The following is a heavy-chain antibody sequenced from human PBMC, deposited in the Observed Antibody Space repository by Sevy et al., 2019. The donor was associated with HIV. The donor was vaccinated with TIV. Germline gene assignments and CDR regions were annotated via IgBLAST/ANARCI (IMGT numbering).Heavy chain of an antibody. CDR1: GFSLSAYW. CDR2: INYNGSVT. Sequence: GGSLTLSCTASGFSLSAYWMHWVRQTPGKGLEWVSHINYNGSVTHYADSVKGRFTLSRDNVRNTLYLQISSLRGEDSAIYYGARAIGFSDAYGAQGTLLTVSS. D-gene: IGHD3-22*01. CDR3: ARAIGFSDAY. J-gene: IGHJ4*02. V-gene: IGHV3-74*01.